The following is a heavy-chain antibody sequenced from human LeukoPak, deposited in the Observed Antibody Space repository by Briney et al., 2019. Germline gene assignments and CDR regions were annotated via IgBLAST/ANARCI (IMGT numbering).Heavy chain of an antibody. Sequence: SETLSLTCTVSGGSISSSYWSWIRQPPGKGLEWIGYIYYTGTTNYNPSLMSRVTISVDTSKNQFSLKLSSVTAADTAVYYCARLKGYSSGWYPSYYFDYWGQGTLVTVSS. D-gene: IGHD6-19*01. J-gene: IGHJ4*02. CDR1: GGSISSSY. V-gene: IGHV4-59*08. CDR3: ARLKGYSSGWYPSYYFDY. CDR2: IYYTGTT.